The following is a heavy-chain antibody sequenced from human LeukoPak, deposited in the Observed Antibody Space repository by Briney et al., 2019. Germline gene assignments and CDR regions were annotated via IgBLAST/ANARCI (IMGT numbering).Heavy chain of an antibody. V-gene: IGHV1-69*04. CDR3: ARAPAMVRGPYYFDY. CDR2: IIPILGIA. J-gene: IGHJ4*02. D-gene: IGHD3-10*01. CDR1: GGTFISYA. Sequence: SVKVSCKASGGTFISYAISWVRQAPGQGLEWMGRIIPILGIANYAQKFQGRVTITADKSTSTAYMELSSLRSEDTAVYYCARAPAMVRGPYYFDYWGQGTLVTVSS.